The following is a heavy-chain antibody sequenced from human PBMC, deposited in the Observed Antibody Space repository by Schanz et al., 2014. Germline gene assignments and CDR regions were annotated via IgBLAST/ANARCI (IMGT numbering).Heavy chain of an antibody. D-gene: IGHD2-15*01. CDR3: VKEEWWXXXX. J-gene: IGHJ5*02. Sequence: EVQLVESGGGLVQPGGSLRLSCAASGFTFSIHYMSWVRQAPGKGLEWVAKIKPDGSEKLYVDSVRGRFAVSRDNVKNLLYLDMXXXXXXXTAEYHCVKEEWWXXXXWGQGTLVTVSS. V-gene: IGHV3-7*01. CDR2: IKPDGSEK. CDR1: GFTFSIHY.